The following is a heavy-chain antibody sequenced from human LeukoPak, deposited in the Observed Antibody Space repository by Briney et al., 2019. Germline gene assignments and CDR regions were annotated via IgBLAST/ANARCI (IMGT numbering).Heavy chain of an antibody. D-gene: IGHD3-22*01. J-gene: IGHJ4*02. CDR3: ARDYYDSSGYYYW. CDR1: GFTFSSYA. Sequence: GGSLRLSCAASGFTFSSYAIHWVRQAPGKGLEWVAVISYDGSNKYYADSVKGRFTISRDNSKNTLYLQMNSLRAEDTAVYYCARDYYDSSGYYYWWGQGTLVTVSS. CDR2: ISYDGSNK. V-gene: IGHV3-30*04.